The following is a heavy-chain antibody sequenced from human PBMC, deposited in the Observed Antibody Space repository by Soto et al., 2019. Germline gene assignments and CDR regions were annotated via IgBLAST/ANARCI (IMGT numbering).Heavy chain of an antibody. Sequence: GGSLRLSCAASGFTFSNAWINWVRQAPGKGLEWVGRLKRKTDGGTTDFAAPVKGRFAISRDDSKNMVYPQMNSLKTEDTVIYYCTTPSYSTMIVLRLNYWGHVTPVTVSS. CDR2: LKRKTDGGTT. CDR1: GFTFSNAW. CDR3: TTPSYSTMIVLRLNY. J-gene: IGHJ4*01. D-gene: IGHD3-22*01. V-gene: IGHV3-15*07.